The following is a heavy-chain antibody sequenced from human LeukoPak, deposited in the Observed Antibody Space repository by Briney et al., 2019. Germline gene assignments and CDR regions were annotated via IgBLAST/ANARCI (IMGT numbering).Heavy chain of an antibody. CDR3: ARDRDDYVDPDAFDM. J-gene: IGHJ3*02. D-gene: IGHD4-17*01. Sequence: GGSLRLSCAASGFTFDSYAMNWVRQAPGKGLEWVSTISGSGSTTYYADSVKGRFTISRDNSKNTLYMQMNSLRADDTAVYYCARDRDDYVDPDAFDMWGQGTMVTVSS. V-gene: IGHV3-23*01. CDR1: GFTFDSYA. CDR2: ISGSGSTT.